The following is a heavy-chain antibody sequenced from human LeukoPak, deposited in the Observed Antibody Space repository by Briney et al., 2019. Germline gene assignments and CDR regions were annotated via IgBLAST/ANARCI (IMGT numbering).Heavy chain of an antibody. CDR3: ARLYGPDAFDI. V-gene: IGHV3-66*01. Sequence: GGSLRLSCAASGFTVSSNYMSWVRQAPGKGLEWVSVIYSGGSTSYADSVKGRFTISRDSSKNTLFLQMNSLRAEDTAVYYCARLYGPDAFDIWGQGTMVTASS. CDR1: GFTVSSNY. D-gene: IGHD4-17*01. CDR2: IYSGGST. J-gene: IGHJ3*02.